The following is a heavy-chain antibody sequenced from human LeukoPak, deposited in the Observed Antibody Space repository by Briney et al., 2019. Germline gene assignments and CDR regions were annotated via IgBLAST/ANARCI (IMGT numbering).Heavy chain of an antibody. J-gene: IGHJ4*02. CDR2: ISTQNGYT. Sequence: GASVKVSCKTSGYTFTRFGLSWVRQAPGQGLEWMGWISTQNGYTIYAQKLQGRVTMTTDTSTSTAYMELRSLRSDDTAVYYCARNYTSGGIDYWGQGTLVIVSS. V-gene: IGHV1-18*01. CDR3: ARNYTSGGIDY. CDR1: GYTFTRFG. D-gene: IGHD6-19*01.